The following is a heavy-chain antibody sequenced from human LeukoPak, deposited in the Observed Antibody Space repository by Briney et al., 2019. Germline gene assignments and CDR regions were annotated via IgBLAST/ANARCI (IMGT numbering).Heavy chain of an antibody. J-gene: IGHJ3*02. CDR2: IYHSGST. CDR3: ARDPGWSSFDI. V-gene: IGHV4-38-2*02. CDR1: GYSISSGYY. D-gene: IGHD2-15*01. Sequence: SETLSLTCTVSGYSISSGYYWGWIRQPPGKGLEWIGSIYHSGSTYYNPSLKSRVTISVDTSKNQFSLKLSSVTAADTALYYCARDPGWSSFDIWGQGIMVTVSS.